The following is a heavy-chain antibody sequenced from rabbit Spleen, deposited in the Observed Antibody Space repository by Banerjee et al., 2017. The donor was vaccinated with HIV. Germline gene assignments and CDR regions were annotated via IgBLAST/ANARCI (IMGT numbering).Heavy chain of an antibody. CDR2: NYAGSRGNT. CDR1: GFDLSSYG. CDR3: ARDAGTSFSTYGMDL. D-gene: IGHD8-1*01. J-gene: IGHJ6*01. V-gene: IGHV1S40*01. Sequence: QSLEESGGDLVKPGASLTLTCTASGFDLSSYGVSWVRQAPGKGLEWIAFNYAGSRGNTYSATWAKGRFTLSKTSSTTVTLQMTSLTAADTATYFCARDAGTSFSTYGMDLWGPGTLVTVS.